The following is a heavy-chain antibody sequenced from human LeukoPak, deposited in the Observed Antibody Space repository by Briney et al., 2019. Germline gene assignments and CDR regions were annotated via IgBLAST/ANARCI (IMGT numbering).Heavy chain of an antibody. CDR3: ANFEGSSQAFHI. CDR1: GFTFSHYV. D-gene: IGHD6-13*01. V-gene: IGHV3-30*02. J-gene: IGHJ3*02. CDR2: IPFDESNN. Sequence: GGSLRLSCAASGFTFSHYVMYWVREAPGKGLEWVTFIPFDESNNYYADSVKGRFTISRDNSKNTLYLQMNSLRVEDTAVFYCANFEGSSQAFHIWGQGTLVTVSS.